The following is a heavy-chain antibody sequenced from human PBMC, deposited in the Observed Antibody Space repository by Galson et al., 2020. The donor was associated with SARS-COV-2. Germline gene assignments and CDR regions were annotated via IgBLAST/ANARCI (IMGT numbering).Heavy chain of an antibody. CDR1: GGSISSSSYY. J-gene: IGHJ3*02. V-gene: IGHV4-39*07. CDR2: IYYSGST. CDR3: ARGEGMITFGGVRTDAFDI. D-gene: IGHD3-16*01. Sequence: ASETLSLTCTVSGGSISSSSYYWGWIRQPPGKGLEWIGSIYYSGSTYYNPSLKSRVTISVDTSKNQFSLKLSSVTAADTAVYYCARGEGMITFGGVRTDAFDIWGQGTMVTVSS.